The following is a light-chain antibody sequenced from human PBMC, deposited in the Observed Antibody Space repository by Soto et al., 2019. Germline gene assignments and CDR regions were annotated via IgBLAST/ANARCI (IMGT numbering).Light chain of an antibody. V-gene: IGKV1-5*03. J-gene: IGKJ1*01. CDR1: QTISSW. CDR2: KAS. Sequence: SVSVGDRVTITCRASQTISSWLAWYQQKPGKAPKLLIYKASTLKSGVPSRFSGSGSGTEFTLTISSLQPDDFATYYCQHYNSYSEAFGQGTKVELK. CDR3: QHYNSYSEA.